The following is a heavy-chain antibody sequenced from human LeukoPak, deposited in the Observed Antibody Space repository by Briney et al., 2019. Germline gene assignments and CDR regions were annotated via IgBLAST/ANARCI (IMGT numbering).Heavy chain of an antibody. D-gene: IGHD1-26*01. CDR1: GGSISSYY. V-gene: IGHV4-59*12. CDR3: ARSGGYSGSYYGLDY. J-gene: IGHJ4*02. Sequence: KASETLSLTCTVSGGSISSYYWSWIRQPPGKGLEWIGYIYHSGSTYYNPSLKSRVTISVDRSKNQFSLKLSSVTAADTAVYYCARSGGYSGSYYGLDYWGQGTLVTVSS. CDR2: IYHSGST.